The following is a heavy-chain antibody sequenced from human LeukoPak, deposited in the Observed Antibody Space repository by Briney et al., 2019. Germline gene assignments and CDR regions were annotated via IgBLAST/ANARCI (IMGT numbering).Heavy chain of an antibody. J-gene: IGHJ4*02. V-gene: IGHV1-69*05. Sequence: SVKVSCKASGGTFTSYAISWVRQAPGQGLEWRGRIIPIFGTANYAQKFQGRVTITTDESTSTAYMELSSLRSEDTAVYYCARLDDFWSGSNYWGQGTLVTVSS. CDR3: ARLDDFWSGSNY. CDR2: IIPIFGTA. CDR1: GGTFTSYA. D-gene: IGHD3-3*01.